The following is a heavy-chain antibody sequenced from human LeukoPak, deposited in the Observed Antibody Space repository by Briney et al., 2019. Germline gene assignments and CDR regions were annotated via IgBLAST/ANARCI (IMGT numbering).Heavy chain of an antibody. V-gene: IGHV3-43*01. CDR3: VKDLVAASENVRGWYPMDY. J-gene: IGHJ4*02. Sequence: PGGSLRLSCAASGFTFAEYTMHWVRQAPGKGLEWVSLISWNGARIHYGDSVKGRFTISRDNSKNSLYLQMNSLRTEDTALYDCVKDLVAASENVRGWYPMDYWGQGTLVTVSS. CDR1: GFTFAEYT. CDR2: ISWNGARI. D-gene: IGHD6-19*01.